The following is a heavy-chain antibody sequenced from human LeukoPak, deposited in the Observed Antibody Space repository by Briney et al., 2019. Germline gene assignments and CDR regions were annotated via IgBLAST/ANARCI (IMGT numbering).Heavy chain of an antibody. CDR2: INPNSGGT. J-gene: IGHJ6*03. Sequence: ASVKVSCKASGYTFTGYYIHWVRQAPGQGLEWMGWINPNSGGTNYAQKFQGRVTMTRDTSISTAYMELSRLRSDDTAVYSCARGVTARGFYYYMDIWGRGTTVTISS. CDR1: GYTFTGYY. CDR3: ARGVTARGFYYYMDI. V-gene: IGHV1-2*02. D-gene: IGHD2-21*02.